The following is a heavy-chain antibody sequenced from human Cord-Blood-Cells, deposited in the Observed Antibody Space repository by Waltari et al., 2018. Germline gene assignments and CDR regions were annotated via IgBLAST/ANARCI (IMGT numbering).Heavy chain of an antibody. CDR1: GSISSSSYY. CDR2: IYYSGST. D-gene: IGHD4-17*01. J-gene: IGHJ6*02. V-gene: IGHV4-39*01. CDR3: ARAYGDYYYYYYGMDV. Sequence: GSISSSSYYWGWIRQPPGKGLEWIGSIYYSGSTYYNPSLKSRVTISVDTSKNQFSLKLRSVTAADTAVYYCARAYGDYYYYYYGMDVWGQGTTVTVSS.